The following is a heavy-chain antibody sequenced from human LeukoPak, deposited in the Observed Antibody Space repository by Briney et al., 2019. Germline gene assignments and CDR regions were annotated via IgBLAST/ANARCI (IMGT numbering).Heavy chain of an antibody. Sequence: SETLSLTCTVSGGSISSSSYYWGWIRQPPGKGLEWIGSIYYSGSTNYNPSLKSRVTISVDTSKNQFSLKLSSVTAADTAVYYCARRGSSSSSWSLTFDIWGQGTLVTVSS. CDR1: GGSISSSSYY. J-gene: IGHJ4*02. CDR3: ARRGSSSSSWSLTFDI. D-gene: IGHD6-13*01. V-gene: IGHV4-39*07. CDR2: IYYSGST.